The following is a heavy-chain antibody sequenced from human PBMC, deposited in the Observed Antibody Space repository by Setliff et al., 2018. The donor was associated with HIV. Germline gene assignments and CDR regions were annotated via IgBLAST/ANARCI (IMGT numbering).Heavy chain of an antibody. CDR3: ARVEATVRGATYGMDV. Sequence: PSETLSLTCTVSGDSISSGEYYWTWIRQTPGKGLEWIGEIYHSGSTNYNPSLKSRVTISVDKSKNQFSLKLSSVTAADTAVYYCARVEATVRGATYGMDVWGQGTTVTVSS. D-gene: IGHD3-10*01. CDR1: GDSISSGEYY. J-gene: IGHJ6*02. CDR2: IYHSGST. V-gene: IGHV4-30-4*01.